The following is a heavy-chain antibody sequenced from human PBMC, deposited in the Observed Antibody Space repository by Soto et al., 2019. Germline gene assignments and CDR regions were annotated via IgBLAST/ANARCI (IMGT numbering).Heavy chain of an antibody. CDR2: LMSKADGGTT. Sequence: GGSLRLSCAASGFDFSKAWMSWVRQAPGKGLEWVGRLMSKADGGTTVYAAPVKGRFTISRDDSKNTLYLQMSSLNTEDTAVYYCAAGTGRTDLDYWGQGTLVTVSS. V-gene: IGHV3-15*01. CDR1: GFDFSKAW. J-gene: IGHJ4*02. D-gene: IGHD2-2*01. CDR3: AAGTGRTDLDY.